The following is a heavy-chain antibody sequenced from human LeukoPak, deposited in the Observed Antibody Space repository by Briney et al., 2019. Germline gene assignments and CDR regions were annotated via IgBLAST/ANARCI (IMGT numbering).Heavy chain of an antibody. CDR3: ARVRPQQLAHYYFDY. CDR2: VLHSGST. V-gene: IGHV4-34*12. D-gene: IGHD6-13*01. CDR1: GGSFSGYY. J-gene: IGHJ4*02. Sequence: SETLSLTCAVYGGSFSGYYWSWIRQPPGKGLEWIGEVLHSGSTNYNPSPKSRVTMSVDTSKNQFSLKLSSVTAADTAVYYCARVRPQQLAHYYFDYWGQGTLVTVSS.